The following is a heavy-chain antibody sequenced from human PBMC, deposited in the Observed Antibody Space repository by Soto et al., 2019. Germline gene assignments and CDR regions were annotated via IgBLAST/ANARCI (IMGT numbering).Heavy chain of an antibody. CDR1: EYRITTYW. D-gene: IGHD3-22*01. J-gene: IGHJ4*02. Sequence: PGVSLKISCKGWEYRITTYWIGWVRQMPGKGLEWMGIIYPGDSDTRYSPSFQGHVSISADKSISTAYLQWSSPEASDTAMYYCARLTTYYDSNGFSCDKWGQGTRVTVSS. V-gene: IGHV5-51*01. CDR2: IYPGDSDT. CDR3: ARLTTYYDSNGFSCDK.